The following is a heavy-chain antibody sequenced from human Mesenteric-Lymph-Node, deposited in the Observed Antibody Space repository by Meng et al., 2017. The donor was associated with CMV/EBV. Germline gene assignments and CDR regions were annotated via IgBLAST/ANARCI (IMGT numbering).Heavy chain of an antibody. V-gene: IGHV3-53*01. CDR1: GLTVNNNY. J-gene: IGHJ4*02. D-gene: IGHD1-14*01. Sequence: GGSLRLSCAASGLTVNNNYMNWVRQTPGKGLEWVSVLYSDGSTLGAYTHYADSVKGRFTISGDNSKNTLYLQMNSLRAEDTAVYYCASHTHYAGNPPGTHNCWGQGTLVTVSS. CDR3: ASHTHYAGNPPGTHNC. CDR2: LYSDGST.